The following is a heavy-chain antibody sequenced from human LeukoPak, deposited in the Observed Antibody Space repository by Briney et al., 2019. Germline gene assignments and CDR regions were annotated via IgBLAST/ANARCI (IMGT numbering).Heavy chain of an antibody. V-gene: IGHV3-66*01. CDR1: GSTVSNNY. J-gene: IGHJ2*01. D-gene: IGHD1-1*01. CDR2: LYSGGNT. CDR3: ATSPATGNIYFDL. Sequence: GGSLRLSCAASGSTVSNNYMGWVRQAPGKGLEWVSVLYSGGNTYYADSVKGRFIISRDNSKNTLYLQMNSLRAEDTAVYYCATSPATGNIYFDLWGRGTLVTVSS.